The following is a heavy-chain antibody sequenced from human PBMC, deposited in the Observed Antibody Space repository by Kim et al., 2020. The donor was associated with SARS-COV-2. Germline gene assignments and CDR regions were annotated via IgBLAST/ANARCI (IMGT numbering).Heavy chain of an antibody. CDR3: ARVLELNRIAAEGGLNDY. CDR2: ISAYNGNT. D-gene: IGHD6-13*01. V-gene: IGHV1-18*01. CDR1: GYTFTSYG. J-gene: IGHJ4*02. Sequence: ASVKVSCKASGYTFTSYGISWVRQAPGQGLEWMGWISAYNGNTNYAQKLQGRVTMTTDTSTSTAYMELRSLRSDDTAVYYCARVLELNRIAAEGGLNDYWGQGTLVTVSS.